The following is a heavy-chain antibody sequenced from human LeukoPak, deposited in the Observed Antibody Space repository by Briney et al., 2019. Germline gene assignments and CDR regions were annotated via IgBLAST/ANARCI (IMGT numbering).Heavy chain of an antibody. V-gene: IGHV4-59*01. CDR3: ASGIAAAGRD. Sequence: KPSETLSLTCTVSGGSISSYYWSWIRQPPGKGLEWIGYIYYSGSTNYNPSLKSRVTISVDTSKNQFSLKLSSVTAADTAVYYCASGIAAAGRDWGQGTLVTVSS. CDR2: IYYSGST. J-gene: IGHJ4*02. D-gene: IGHD6-13*01. CDR1: GGSISSYY.